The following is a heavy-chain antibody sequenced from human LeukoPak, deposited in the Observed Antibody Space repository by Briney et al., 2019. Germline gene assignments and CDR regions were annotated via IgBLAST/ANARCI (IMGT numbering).Heavy chain of an antibody. Sequence: PGVSLRLSCVASGFTFDDFTMHWVRQRPGKGLEGVSLISWDSSSKYFTDFVKGRFTISRDNTKNSLYLQMNSLTTEDTAFYYCAKDGRQGAYDVWGQGTLVTVS. D-gene: IGHD2-21*01. J-gene: IGHJ3*01. CDR3: AKDGRQGAYDV. V-gene: IGHV3-43*01. CDR1: GFTFDDFT. CDR2: ISWDSSSK.